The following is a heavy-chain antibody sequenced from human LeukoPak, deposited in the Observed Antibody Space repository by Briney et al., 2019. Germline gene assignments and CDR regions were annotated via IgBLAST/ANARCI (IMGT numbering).Heavy chain of an antibody. CDR1: GGSISSNY. V-gene: IGHV4-59*01. CDR3: ARGPHTGVNYYDSSGYYY. D-gene: IGHD3-22*01. CDR2: IYYSGST. Sequence: PSETLSLTCTVSGGSISSNYWSWIRQPPGKGLEWIGYIYYSGSTKYNPSLKSRVTISVDTSKNQFSLKVSSVTAADTAVYYCARGPHTGVNYYDSSGYYYWGQGTLVTVSS. J-gene: IGHJ4*02.